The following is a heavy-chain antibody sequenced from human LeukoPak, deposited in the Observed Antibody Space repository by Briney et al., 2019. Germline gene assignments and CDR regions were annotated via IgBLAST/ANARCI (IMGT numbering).Heavy chain of an antibody. Sequence: GSSVKVSCKASGGTFSSYAISWVRQAPGQGLEWMGIINPSGGSTSYTQKFQGRVTMTRDTSTSTVYMELSSLRSEDTAVYYCARDHLVSGYDYGYWGQGTLVTVSS. CDR1: GGTFSSYA. D-gene: IGHD5-12*01. V-gene: IGHV1-46*01. J-gene: IGHJ4*02. CDR3: ARDHLVSGYDYGY. CDR2: INPSGGST.